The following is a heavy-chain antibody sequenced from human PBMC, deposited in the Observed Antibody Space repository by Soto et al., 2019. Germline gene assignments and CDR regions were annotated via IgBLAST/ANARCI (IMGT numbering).Heavy chain of an antibody. D-gene: IGHD6-13*01. V-gene: IGHV1-69*13. Sequence: ASVNVSCKSSGGTFSSCRINWVRQAPGQGLEWVGWIVPIYRTAYYAQKLQGRATITADESARTAYMELRSLKSQDTAVYYCARDSGAKLSSSWGQGTLVTVSS. CDR3: ARDSGAKLSSS. CDR2: IVPIYRTA. J-gene: IGHJ4*02. CDR1: GGTFSSCR.